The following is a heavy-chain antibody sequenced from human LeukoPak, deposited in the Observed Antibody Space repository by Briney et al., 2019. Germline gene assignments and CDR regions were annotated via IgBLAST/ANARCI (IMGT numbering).Heavy chain of an antibody. Sequence: KPSETLSLTCAVSGYSISSGYYWGWILQPPGKGLEWIGSIYHSGSTYYNPSLKSRVTISVDTSKNQFSLKLSSVTAADTAVYYCARQRMSSGCLNAFDIWGQGTMVTVSS. CDR1: GYSISSGYY. V-gene: IGHV4-38-2*01. CDR2: IYHSGST. CDR3: ARQRMSSGCLNAFDI. D-gene: IGHD3-22*01. J-gene: IGHJ3*02.